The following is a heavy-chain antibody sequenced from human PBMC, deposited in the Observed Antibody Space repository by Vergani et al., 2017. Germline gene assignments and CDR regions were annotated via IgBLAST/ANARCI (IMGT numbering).Heavy chain of an antibody. CDR2: INHSGST. CDR3: ARVPSVCSGGSCYVTGAFDI. CDR1: GGSISSSSYY. J-gene: IGHJ3*02. Sequence: QLQLQESGPGLVKPSETLSLTCTVSGGSISSSSYYWGWIRQPPGKGLEWIGEINHSGSTNYNPSLKSRVTISVDTSKNQFSLKLSSVTAADTAVYYCARVPSVCSGGSCYVTGAFDIWGQGTMVTVSS. V-gene: IGHV4-39*07. D-gene: IGHD2-15*01.